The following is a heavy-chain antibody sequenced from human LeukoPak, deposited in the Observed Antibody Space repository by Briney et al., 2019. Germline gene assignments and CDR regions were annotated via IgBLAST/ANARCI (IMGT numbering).Heavy chain of an antibody. CDR2: LSKSGNT. D-gene: IGHD3-9*01. V-gene: IGHV4-59*01. Sequence: PPETLSLTCTVSGGSISSYYWSWIRQPPGKGLEWIGYLSKSGNTNYSPSLKSRVTIFGDTSKNQFFLKLSSVTSADTAVYYCARARYVNSFYAFDIWGQGTLVTVSS. J-gene: IGHJ3*02. CDR1: GGSISSYY. CDR3: ARARYVNSFYAFDI.